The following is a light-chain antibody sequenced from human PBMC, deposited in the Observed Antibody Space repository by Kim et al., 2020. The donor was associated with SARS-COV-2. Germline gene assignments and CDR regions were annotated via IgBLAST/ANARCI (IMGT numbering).Light chain of an antibody. J-gene: IGKJ1*01. V-gene: IGKV1-27*01. CDR1: QGISKD. CDR3: QRYNGSPWT. CDR2: AAS. Sequence: SDSVGDRAPITCRASQGISKDLAWYQQKPGNAPIRLIFAASALQSGVPTRFSGSGSGTDFTLTISSLQPEDVATYYCQRYNGSPWTFGQGTKLEI.